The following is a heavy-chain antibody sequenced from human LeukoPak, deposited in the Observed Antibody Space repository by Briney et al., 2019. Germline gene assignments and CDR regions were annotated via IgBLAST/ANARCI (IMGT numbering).Heavy chain of an antibody. Sequence: EASVKVSCKASGYTFITYDINWVRQAPGQGLEWMGWISAYNGNTNYAQKLQGRVTMTTDTSTSTAYMELRSLRSDDTAVYYCARSVAGSLDYWGQGTLVTVSS. CDR1: GYTFITYD. CDR2: ISAYNGNT. CDR3: ARSVAGSLDY. V-gene: IGHV1-18*01. J-gene: IGHJ4*02. D-gene: IGHD6-19*01.